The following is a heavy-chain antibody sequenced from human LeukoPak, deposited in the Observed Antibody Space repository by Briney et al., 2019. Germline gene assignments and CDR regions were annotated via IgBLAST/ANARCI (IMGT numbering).Heavy chain of an antibody. Sequence: ASVKVSCKASGGTFSSYAISWVRQAPGQGLEWMGGIIPIFGTANYAQKSQGRVTITADESTSTAYMELSSLRSEDTAVYYCARAEVSYCSGGSCYSTYYFDYWGQGTLVTVSS. CDR2: IIPIFGTA. CDR1: GGTFSSYA. V-gene: IGHV1-69*13. J-gene: IGHJ4*02. D-gene: IGHD2-15*01. CDR3: ARAEVSYCSGGSCYSTYYFDY.